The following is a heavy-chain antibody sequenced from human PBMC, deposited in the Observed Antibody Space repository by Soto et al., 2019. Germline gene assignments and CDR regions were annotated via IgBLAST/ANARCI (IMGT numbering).Heavy chain of an antibody. V-gene: IGHV4-30-2*01. J-gene: IGHJ5*02. CDR3: ASGVISYDSSRSSWFDP. CDR2: IYHTGTT. Sequence: PSETLSLTCTVSGGSINSGGYSWTWIRQPPGKGLEWIGFIYHTGTTYYNPSLKSRVTISVDRSKNQFSLKLNSVTAADTAGYYCASGVISYDSSRSSWFDPWGQGALVPLSP. CDR1: GGSINSGGYS. D-gene: IGHD3-22*01.